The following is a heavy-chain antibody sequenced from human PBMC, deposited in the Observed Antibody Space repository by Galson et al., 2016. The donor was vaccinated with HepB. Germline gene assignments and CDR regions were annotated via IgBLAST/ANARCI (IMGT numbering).Heavy chain of an antibody. D-gene: IGHD6-19*01. Sequence: QSGAEVKKSGESLKISCKTSGFHFPSNWIGWVRQLPGKGLEWMGIVYPADSDTKYSPSFQGQVTISVDKAISTAYLQWDSLKASDTAMYYCARRDSDWGHWGQGTRVTVSS. J-gene: IGHJ4*02. V-gene: IGHV5-51*01. CDR2: VYPADSDT. CDR3: ARRDSDWGH. CDR1: GFHFPSNW.